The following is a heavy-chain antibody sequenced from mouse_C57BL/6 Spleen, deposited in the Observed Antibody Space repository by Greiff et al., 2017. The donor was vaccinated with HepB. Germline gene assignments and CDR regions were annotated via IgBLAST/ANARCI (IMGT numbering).Heavy chain of an antibody. CDR1: GYTFTDYE. CDR3: TSGDFLFDY. V-gene: IGHV1-15*01. Sequence: QVQLQQSGAELVRPGASVTLSCKASGYTFTDYEMHWVKQTPVHGLEWIGAIDPETGGTAYNQKFKGKAILTADKSSSTAYMELRSLSSEDSAVYYGTSGDFLFDYWGQGATLTVSS. J-gene: IGHJ2*01. CDR2: IDPETGGT.